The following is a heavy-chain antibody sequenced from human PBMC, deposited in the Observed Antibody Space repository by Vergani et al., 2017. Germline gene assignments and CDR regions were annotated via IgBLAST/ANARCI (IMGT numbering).Heavy chain of an antibody. D-gene: IGHD6-13*01. CDR3: ARQQQLDIYYYYGMDV. V-gene: IGHV3-21*01. CDR1: GFTFSSYS. Sequence: EVQLVESGGGLVTPGGSLRLSCAASGFTFSSYSMNWVRQAPGKGLEWVSSISSSSSYIYYADSVKGRFTISRDNAKNSLYLQMNSLRAEDTAVYYCARQQQLDIYYYYGMDVWGQGTTVTVSS. J-gene: IGHJ6*02. CDR2: ISSSSSYI.